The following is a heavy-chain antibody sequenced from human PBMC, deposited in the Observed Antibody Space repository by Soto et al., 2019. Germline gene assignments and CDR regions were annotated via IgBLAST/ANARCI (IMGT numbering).Heavy chain of an antibody. J-gene: IGHJ4*02. D-gene: IGHD3-22*01. V-gene: IGHV4-30-4*01. CDR3: ARRSSGYYYGNFDY. CDR2: IYHSGST. CDR1: GGSISNGDYY. Sequence: PSETLSLTCTVSGGSISNGDYYWNWIRQPPGKGLEWIGYIYHSGSTYYNPSLKSRATISIDTSKKQFSLKVSSVTAADTAVYFCARRSSGYYYGNFDYWGQGTLVTVSS.